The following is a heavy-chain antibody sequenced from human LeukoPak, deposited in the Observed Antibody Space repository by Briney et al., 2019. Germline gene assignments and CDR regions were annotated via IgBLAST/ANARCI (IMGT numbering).Heavy chain of an antibody. D-gene: IGHD2-2*01. CDR1: GGTFSSYA. CDR3: ARDPDCSSTSCYGFDY. Sequence: ASVKVSFKASGGTFSSYAISWVRQAPGQGLEWMGWISAYNGNTNYAQKLQGRVTMTTDTSTSTAYMELRSLRSDDTAVYYCARDPDCSSTSCYGFDYWGQGTLVTVSS. V-gene: IGHV1-18*01. CDR2: ISAYNGNT. J-gene: IGHJ4*02.